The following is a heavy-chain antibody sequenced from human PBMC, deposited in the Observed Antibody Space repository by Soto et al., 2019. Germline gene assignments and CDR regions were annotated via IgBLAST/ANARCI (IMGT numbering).Heavy chain of an antibody. CDR2: ISAYNGNT. Sequence: QVQLVQSGAEVKKPGASVKVSCKASGYTFTSYCISWVRQAPGQGLEWMGWISAYNGNTNYATKLQGRVTMTTDTSTSTAYMELRRLRSDDTAVYYCAREATVVTPWYFDLWGRGTLVTVSS. CDR1: GYTFTSYC. D-gene: IGHD4-17*01. V-gene: IGHV1-18*04. CDR3: AREATVVTPWYFDL. J-gene: IGHJ2*01.